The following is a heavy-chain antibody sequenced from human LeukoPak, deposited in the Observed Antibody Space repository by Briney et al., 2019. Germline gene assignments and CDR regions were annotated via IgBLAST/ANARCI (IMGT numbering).Heavy chain of an antibody. Sequence: SEALSLTCTVSGASISSSSNYWGWIRQPPGKGLEWIGFIYNSGSTYYNPSLKSRVTISVDTSKNQFSLKLSSVTAADTAMYYCARLYCSGGSCYSGLGSADYWGQGTLVTVSS. CDR2: IYNSGST. J-gene: IGHJ4*02. D-gene: IGHD2-15*01. CDR1: GASISSSSNY. V-gene: IGHV4-39*01. CDR3: ARLYCSGGSCYSGLGSADY.